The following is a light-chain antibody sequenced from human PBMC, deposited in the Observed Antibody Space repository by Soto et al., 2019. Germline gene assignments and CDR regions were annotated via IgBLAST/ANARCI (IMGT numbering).Light chain of an antibody. Sequence: EIVLTQSPGTLSLSPGQRATLSCRASQRLSRTYLAWYQQKPGQAPRLIIYGGSTRATGIPDRFSGSGSGTDFPLTISSLEPEDFAVYLCKKGGNPPPGFFAGGTKVKIK. CDR2: GGS. J-gene: IGKJ4*01. CDR3: KKGGNPPPGF. V-gene: IGKV3-20*01. CDR1: QRLSRTY.